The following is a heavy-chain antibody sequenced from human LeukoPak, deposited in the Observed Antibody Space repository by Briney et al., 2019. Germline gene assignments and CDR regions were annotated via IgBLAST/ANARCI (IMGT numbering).Heavy chain of an antibody. V-gene: IGHV3-23*01. D-gene: IGHD3-9*01. CDR3: AKDPLETLRYFSNWFDP. CDR2: ISGSGGGT. J-gene: IGHJ5*02. CDR1: GITFSSYA. Sequence: GGSLRLSCAASGITFSSYAMTWVRQAPGKGLEWVSTISGSGGGTYYADSVEGRFTISRDNSKNTLYLQMNSLRAEDTAVYYCAKDPLETLRYFSNWFDPWGQGTLVTVSS.